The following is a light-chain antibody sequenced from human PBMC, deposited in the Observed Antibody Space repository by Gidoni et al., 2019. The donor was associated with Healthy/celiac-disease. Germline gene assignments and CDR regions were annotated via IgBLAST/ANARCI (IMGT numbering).Light chain of an antibody. CDR2: EGS. CDR3: CSYAGSSTWV. CDR1: SSDVGSYHL. J-gene: IGLJ3*02. Sequence: SGSPGQSITISCTGTSSDVGSYHLVSWYQQHPGKAPKLMIYEGSKRPSGVSNRFSGSKSGNTASLTISGLQAEDEADYYCCSYAGSSTWVFGGGTKLTVL. V-gene: IGLV2-23*01.